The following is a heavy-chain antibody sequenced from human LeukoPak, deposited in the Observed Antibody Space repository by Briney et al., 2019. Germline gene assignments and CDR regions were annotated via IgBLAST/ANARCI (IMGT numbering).Heavy chain of an antibody. Sequence: PSETLSLTCAVSGGSISSSNWWSWVRPPPGKGLEWIGEIYHSGSTNYNPSLKSRVTISVDTSKNQFSLKLSSVTAADTAVYYCAGRMGVWGSYRFYCYYYMDVWGKGTTVTISS. V-gene: IGHV4-4*02. J-gene: IGHJ6*03. CDR3: AGRMGVWGSYRFYCYYYMDV. CDR2: IYHSGST. D-gene: IGHD3-16*02. CDR1: GGSISSSNW.